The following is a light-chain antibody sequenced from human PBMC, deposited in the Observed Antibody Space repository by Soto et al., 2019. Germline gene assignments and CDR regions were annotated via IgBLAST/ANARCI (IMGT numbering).Light chain of an antibody. Sequence: IQLTQSPSSLSASVGDRVTITCRASQGISSYLAWYQQKPGKAPKLLIYAASTLQSGVPSRFSGSGSGTDFTLTFSSLQPEDFATYYCQQRNSYPLTFGQGPRLEFK. V-gene: IGKV1-9*01. CDR1: QGISSY. J-gene: IGKJ5*01. CDR3: QQRNSYPLT. CDR2: AAS.